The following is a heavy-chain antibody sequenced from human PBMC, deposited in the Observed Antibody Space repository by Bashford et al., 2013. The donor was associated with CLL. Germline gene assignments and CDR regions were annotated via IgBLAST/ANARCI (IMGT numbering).Heavy chain of an antibody. V-gene: IGHV2-70*04. J-gene: IGHJ4*02. CDR2: IDWDDDK. CDR3: ARIVTFRSTTGFDS. Sequence: SGPTLVKPTQTLTLTCTFSGFSLSTSGMRVSWIRQPPGKALEWLARIDWDDDKFYSTSLKTRLTISKDTSKNEVVLRMTNVNPADTATYFCARIVTFRSTTGFDSWGQGTLVTVSS. D-gene: IGHD3-3*01. CDR1: GFSLSTSGMR.